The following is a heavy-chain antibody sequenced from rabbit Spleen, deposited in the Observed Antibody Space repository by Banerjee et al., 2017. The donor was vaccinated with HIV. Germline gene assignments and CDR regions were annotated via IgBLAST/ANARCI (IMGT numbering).Heavy chain of an antibody. Sequence: QSLEESGGGLVKPGAPLTLTCTASRFSFSSTYWVCWVRQAPGKGLEWIACINGGSSGTTYYASWARGRFTISETSSTTVTLQMTSLTVSDTATYFCARMAGPSAYLWPYYFNLWGQGTLVTVS. CDR1: RFSFSSTYW. CDR2: INGGSSGTT. D-gene: IGHD1-1*01. CDR3: ARMAGPSAYLWPYYFNL. V-gene: IGHV1S40*01. J-gene: IGHJ4*01.